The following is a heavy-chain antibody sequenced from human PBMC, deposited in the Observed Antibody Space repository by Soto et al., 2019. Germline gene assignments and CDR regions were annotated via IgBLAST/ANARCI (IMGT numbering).Heavy chain of an antibody. CDR3: ARESRGYANYFAP. Sequence: QVQLVQSGAEVKKPGASVKVSCKTSGYTFTTYGINWVRQAPGQGLEWMGWISAYNGDTKYAQNLQGRVTMTTDPSTSTAYMDLRSLRSDDTAVYSCARESRGYANYFAPWGQGTLVTVSS. V-gene: IGHV1-18*01. J-gene: IGHJ5*02. CDR1: GYTFTTYG. CDR2: ISAYNGDT. D-gene: IGHD5-12*01.